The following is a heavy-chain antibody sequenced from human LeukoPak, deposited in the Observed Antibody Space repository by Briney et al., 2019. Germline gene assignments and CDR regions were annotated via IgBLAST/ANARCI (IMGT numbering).Heavy chain of an antibody. CDR1: GFTFSSYA. V-gene: IGHV3-23*01. J-gene: IGHJ4*02. Sequence: PGGSLRLSCAASGFTFSSYAMSWVRQAPGKGLEWVSAISGSGGSTYYADSVKGRFTISRDNSKNTLYLQMNSLRAEDTAVYYCAREASYYDFWSGYLDYWGQGTLVTVSS. CDR2: ISGSGGST. D-gene: IGHD3-3*01. CDR3: AREASYYDFWSGYLDY.